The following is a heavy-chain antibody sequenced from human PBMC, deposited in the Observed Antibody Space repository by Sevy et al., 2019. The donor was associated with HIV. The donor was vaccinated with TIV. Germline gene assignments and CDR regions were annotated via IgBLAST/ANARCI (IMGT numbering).Heavy chain of an antibody. CDR2: ISYDGSNK. CDR1: GFTFSSYA. CDR3: ARASLHRAIRLWLRRGDFDY. V-gene: IGHV3-30-3*01. J-gene: IGHJ4*02. Sequence: GGSLRLSCAASGFTFSSYAMHWVRQAPGKGLEWVAVISYDGSNKYYADSVKGRFTISRDKSNNTLYLHMNSLIAEDRAVSSCARASLHRAIRLWLRRGDFDYWGQGTLVTVSS. D-gene: IGHD5-18*01.